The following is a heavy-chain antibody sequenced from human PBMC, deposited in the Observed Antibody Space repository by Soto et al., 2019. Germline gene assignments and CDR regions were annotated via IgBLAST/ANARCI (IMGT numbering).Heavy chain of an antibody. V-gene: IGHV1-69*18. CDR1: GGNFNTYP. J-gene: IGHJ3*02. D-gene: IGHD3-16*01. Sequence: QVQLEQSGAEVKRPGSSVKVSCKTSGGNFNTYPISWVRQAPGHRLEWMGKIIPIFGTPDYAQKFQGRVTMSADEATTTVYMELRSLKSDDSAVYYCARDSRLWGSTGWKRENLFDIWGQGTMVTVSS. CDR2: IIPIFGTP. CDR3: ARDSRLWGSTGWKRENLFDI.